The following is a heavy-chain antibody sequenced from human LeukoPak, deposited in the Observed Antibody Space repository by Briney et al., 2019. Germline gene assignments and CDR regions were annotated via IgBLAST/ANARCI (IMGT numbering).Heavy chain of an antibody. V-gene: IGHV4-59*01. J-gene: IGHJ3*02. CDR2: IYYSGTT. CDR3: ARSPGRGFDI. D-gene: IGHD3-10*01. Sequence: WETLSLTCTVSGGSISNYYGGWIRQTPGKGLELIGYIYYSGTTNYNPSLKSRVSISVDTSKKQFSLKLSSVTAADTAVYYCARSPGRGFDIWGQGTMVTVSS. CDR1: GGSISNYY.